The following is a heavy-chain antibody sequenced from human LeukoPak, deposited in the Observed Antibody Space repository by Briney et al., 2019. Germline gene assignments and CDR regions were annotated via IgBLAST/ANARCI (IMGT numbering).Heavy chain of an antibody. J-gene: IGHJ4*02. CDR3: AKDRAATGVFDY. V-gene: IGHV3-30*02. CDR2: IRFDGSDK. CDR1: GFTFSSYG. Sequence: GGSLRLSCGASGFTFSSYGMHWVRQAPGKGLEWVAYIRFDGSDKYYADSVRGRFTISRDNSKTTLYLQMNSLRAEDTALYYCAKDRAATGVFDYWGQGTLVTVSS. D-gene: IGHD6-13*01.